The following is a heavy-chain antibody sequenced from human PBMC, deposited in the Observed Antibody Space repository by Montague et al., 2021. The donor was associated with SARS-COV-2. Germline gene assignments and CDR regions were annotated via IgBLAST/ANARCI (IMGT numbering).Heavy chain of an antibody. CDR3: ARDVRPWDYGMDV. CDR1: GGSISNYF. J-gene: IGHJ6*02. Sequence: SETLSLTCTVSGGSISNYFWNWVRRAPGKGLEWIAYISHSGTTNYNPSLRRRVTISIDRSNNQFSLKLSSVTAADTAVYYCARDVRPWDYGMDVWGQGTKVTVSS. V-gene: IGHV4-59*01. CDR2: ISHSGTT. D-gene: IGHD2/OR15-2a*01.